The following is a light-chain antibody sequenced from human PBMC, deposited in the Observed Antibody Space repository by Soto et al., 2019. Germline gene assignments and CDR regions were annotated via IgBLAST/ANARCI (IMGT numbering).Light chain of an antibody. CDR3: QQYNNWPFS. Sequence: DIVMTQSPATLSVTQGERATLSCRAGQGVTTNFAWYQQKSGQSPRLLIYDVSIRATGVPARFSGTGSETDFTLTISGLQSEDSAVYFCQQYNNWPFSFGQGTLLEV. J-gene: IGKJ5*01. CDR2: DVS. CDR1: QGVTTN. V-gene: IGKV3-15*01.